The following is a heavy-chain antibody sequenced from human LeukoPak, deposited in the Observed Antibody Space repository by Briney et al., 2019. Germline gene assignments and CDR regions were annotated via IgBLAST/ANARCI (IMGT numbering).Heavy chain of an antibody. CDR1: GGTFSSYA. V-gene: IGHV1-69*13. CDR2: IIPIFGTA. Sequence: GASVKVSCKASGGTFSSYAISWVRQAPGQGLEWMGGIIPIFGTANYAQKFQGRVTITADESTSTAYMELSSLRSEDTAVYYCARAPSTKYYYDSSGPIDAFDIWGQGTMVTVSS. CDR3: ARAPSTKYYYDSSGPIDAFDI. D-gene: IGHD3-22*01. J-gene: IGHJ3*02.